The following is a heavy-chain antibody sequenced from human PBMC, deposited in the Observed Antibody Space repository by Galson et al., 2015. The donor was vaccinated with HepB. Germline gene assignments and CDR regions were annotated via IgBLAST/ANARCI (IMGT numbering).Heavy chain of an antibody. V-gene: IGHV3-30*02. CDR1: GFTFSAYG. D-gene: IGHD4-17*01. CDR2: IQHYGTKN. CDR3: AKETTLITPRRRHFDL. J-gene: IGHJ2*01. Sequence: SLRLSCAASGFTFSAYGMHWVRQAPGKGLEWVAFIQHYGTKNYFVDFVKGRFTVSRDNSKNTLYLHMSSLRPEDTAVYYCAKETTLITPRRRHFDLWGRGTLVTVS.